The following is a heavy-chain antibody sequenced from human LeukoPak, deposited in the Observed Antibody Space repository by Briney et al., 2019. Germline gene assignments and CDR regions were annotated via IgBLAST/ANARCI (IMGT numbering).Heavy chain of an antibody. CDR2: IRYDGSNK. J-gene: IGHJ4*02. CDR1: EFTFSSYG. CDR3: AREEYYYDSSGYPPALDY. V-gene: IGHV3-30*02. Sequence: PGGSLRLSCAASEFTFSSYGMHWVRQAPGKGLEWVAFIRYDGSNKYYADSVKGRFTISRDNSKNTLYLQMNSLRAEDTAVYYCAREEYYYDSSGYPPALDYWGQGTLVTVSS. D-gene: IGHD3-22*01.